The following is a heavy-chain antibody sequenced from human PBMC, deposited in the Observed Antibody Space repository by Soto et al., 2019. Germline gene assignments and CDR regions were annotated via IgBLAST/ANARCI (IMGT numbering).Heavy chain of an antibody. D-gene: IGHD1-7*01. CDR2: ITVNGNT. Sequence: QVQQLESGPGLVKPWDTLSLTCTVSGAYISDFSWSWVRQPAGKGLEWIGRITVNGNTQYNPSFRSRVTMSMDTSRNQFSLNLQSATAADTALYYCARESGENWTYEAHWGQGTLVTVSS. J-gene: IGHJ1*01. V-gene: IGHV4-4*07. CDR3: ARESGENWTYEAH. CDR1: GAYISDFS.